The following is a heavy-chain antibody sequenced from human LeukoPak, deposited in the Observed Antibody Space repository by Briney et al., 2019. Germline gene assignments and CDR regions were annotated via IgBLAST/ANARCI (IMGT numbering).Heavy chain of an antibody. CDR1: GYTFTGYY. V-gene: IGHV1-2*02. CDR2: INPNSGGT. J-gene: IGHJ6*02. D-gene: IGHD3-22*01. Sequence: GASVKVSCKASGYTFTGYYMHWVRQAPGQGLEWMGWINPNSGGTNYAQKFQGRVTMTRDTSISTAYMELSRLRSDDTAVYYCARVIDDSSGYSDYYGMDVRGQGTTVTVSS. CDR3: ARVIDDSSGYSDYYGMDV.